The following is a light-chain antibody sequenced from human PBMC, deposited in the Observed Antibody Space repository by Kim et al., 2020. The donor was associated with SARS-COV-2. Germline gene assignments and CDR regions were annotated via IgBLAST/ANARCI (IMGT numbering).Light chain of an antibody. J-gene: IGLJ3*02. Sequence: GQSITITCHGTSSDVGGYKYVSWYQQYPGKAPKLIIYDVSKRPSGVSIRFSGSKSGNTASLTISGLQVEDEADYYCCSFTTISTWVFGGGTQLTVL. CDR1: SSDVGGYKY. V-gene: IGLV2-14*03. CDR3: CSFTTISTWV. CDR2: DVS.